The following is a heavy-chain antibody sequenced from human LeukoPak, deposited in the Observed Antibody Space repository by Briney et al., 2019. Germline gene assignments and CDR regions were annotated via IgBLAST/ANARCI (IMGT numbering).Heavy chain of an antibody. Sequence: RGSLRLSCAASGFTFSSYEMNWVRQAPGKGLEWVSYISSSGSTIYYADSVKGRFTISRDNAKNSLYLQMNSLRAEDTAVYYCARAYYYDSSGSQFDYWGQGTLVTVSS. V-gene: IGHV3-48*03. CDR3: ARAYYYDSSGSQFDY. D-gene: IGHD3-22*01. CDR1: GFTFSSYE. CDR2: ISSSGSTI. J-gene: IGHJ4*02.